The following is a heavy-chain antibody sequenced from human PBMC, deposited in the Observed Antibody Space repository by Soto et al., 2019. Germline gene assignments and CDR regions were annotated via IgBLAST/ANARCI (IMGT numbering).Heavy chain of an antibody. D-gene: IGHD3-10*01. Sequence: PSETLSLTCTVSGGSISSGYYYWSWIRQPPGKGLEWIGYIYHSGSTYYNPSLKSRVTISVDTSKNQFSLKLSSVTAADTAVYYCATSGSYSWGQGTLVTVSS. V-gene: IGHV4-30-4*01. CDR3: ATSGSYS. J-gene: IGHJ5*02. CDR1: GGSISSGYYY. CDR2: IYHSGST.